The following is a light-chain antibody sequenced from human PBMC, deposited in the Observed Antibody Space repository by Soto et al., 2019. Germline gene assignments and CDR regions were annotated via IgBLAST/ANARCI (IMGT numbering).Light chain of an antibody. CDR3: QQHNSSLWT. V-gene: IGKV1-5*01. CDR1: QSISDW. Sequence: DIQMTQSPSTLSASVGDRVTITCRASQSISDWLAWFQQKPGKAPKVLIYDASTLESGVPSRFSGSGSGTEFTLTISSLQPEDSATYYCQQHNSSLWTFGQGTRVEIK. CDR2: DAS. J-gene: IGKJ1*01.